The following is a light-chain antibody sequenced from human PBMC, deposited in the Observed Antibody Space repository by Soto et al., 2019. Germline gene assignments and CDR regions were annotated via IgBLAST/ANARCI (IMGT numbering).Light chain of an antibody. J-gene: IGKJ1*01. CDR3: QHHRT. Sequence: DIQMTQSRSTLSASVGDRVTITCRASQSISSWLAWYQQKPGKAPKLLIYDASSLESGVPSRFSGSGSGTEFTLTISSLQPDDFATYYCQHHRTFGQGTKVDIK. CDR1: QSISSW. CDR2: DAS. V-gene: IGKV1-5*01.